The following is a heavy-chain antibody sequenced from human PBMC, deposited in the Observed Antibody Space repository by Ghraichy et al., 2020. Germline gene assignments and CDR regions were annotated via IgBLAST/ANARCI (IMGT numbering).Heavy chain of an antibody. J-gene: IGHJ3*01. V-gene: IGHV3-66*01. CDR3: ARTPIVGATGA. D-gene: IGHD1-26*01. CDR2: INNGVST. CDR1: GFTVSSNY. Sequence: GGSLRLSCAASGFTVSSNYLSWVRQAPGKGLEWVALINNGVSTFYADSVKGRFTIYRDNSKNTLYLQMNSLRAEDTAVYYCARTPIVGATGAWGQGTMVTVSS.